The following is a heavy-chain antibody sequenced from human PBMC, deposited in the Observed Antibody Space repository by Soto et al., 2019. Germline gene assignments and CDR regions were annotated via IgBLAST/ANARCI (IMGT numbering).Heavy chain of an antibody. CDR2: IIPIFGTA. CDR1: GGTFSSYA. J-gene: IGHJ2*01. D-gene: IGHD2-21*02. Sequence: QVQLVQSGVEVKKPGSSVKVSCKASGGTFSSYAISWVRQAPGQGLEWMGGIIPIFGTANYAQKFQGRVTITADESTSTAYMELSSLRSEDTAVYYCARAGLACCGGDCYTNGYFDLWGRGTLVTVSS. CDR3: ARAGLACCGGDCYTNGYFDL. V-gene: IGHV1-69*12.